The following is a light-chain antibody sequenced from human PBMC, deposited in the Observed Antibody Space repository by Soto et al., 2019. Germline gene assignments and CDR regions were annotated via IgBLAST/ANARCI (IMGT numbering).Light chain of an antibody. Sequence: DIVMTQSPLSLPVTPVEPASISCRSRQSLLNSNGYNYLDWYLQKPGQSPQLLLSLGSNRASGVPHRFGGSGSGTDFTLKISSVEAEDVRVYYCMQDLQTPLTVGGGTKVYIK. J-gene: IGKJ4*01. CDR1: QSLLNSNGYNY. V-gene: IGKV2-28*01. CDR3: MQDLQTPLT. CDR2: LGS.